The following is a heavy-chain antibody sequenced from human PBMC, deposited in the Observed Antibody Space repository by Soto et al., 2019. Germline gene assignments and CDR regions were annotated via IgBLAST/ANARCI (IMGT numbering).Heavy chain of an antibody. J-gene: IGHJ6*02. CDR2: IYYSGST. CDR3: AREMRVIAAAPAYGMDV. D-gene: IGHD6-13*01. Sequence: SETLSLTCIVSGGSISSYYWSWIRQPPGKGLEWIGYIYYSGSTNYNPSLKSRVTISVDTSKNQFSLKLSSVTAADTAVYYCAREMRVIAAAPAYGMDVWGQGTTVTVSS. V-gene: IGHV4-59*01. CDR1: GGSISSYY.